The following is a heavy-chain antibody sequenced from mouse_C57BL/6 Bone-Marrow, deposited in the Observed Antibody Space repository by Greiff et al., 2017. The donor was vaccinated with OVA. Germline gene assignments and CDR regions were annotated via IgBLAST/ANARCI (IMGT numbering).Heavy chain of an antibody. CDR3: AVVTTDY. CDR2: ISCGGSYT. D-gene: IGHD2-3*01. J-gene: IGHJ2*01. V-gene: IGHV5-6*01. Sequence: EVKLVESGGDLVKPGGSLKFSCAASGFTFSSYGMSWVRQTPDKRLEWVATISCGGSYTYYPDSVKGRFTLSRDNAKNTLYLQMSSLKSEDTDMYYCAVVTTDYWGQGTTLTVSS. CDR1: GFTFSSYG.